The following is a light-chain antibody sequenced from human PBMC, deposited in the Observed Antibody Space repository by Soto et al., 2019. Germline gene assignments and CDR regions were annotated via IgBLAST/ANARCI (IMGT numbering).Light chain of an antibody. J-gene: IGKJ1*01. CDR1: QSINTW. CDR2: KAS. Sequence: DIQMTQSPSTLSASVGDRVTITCRASQSINTWLAWYQQEPGKAPRLLIYKASSLESGVPSRFSGSGSGTEFPLTISSLQPDDFPAYCCQHYDSYPPWTFGQGTKVEIK. V-gene: IGKV1-5*03. CDR3: QHYDSYPPWT.